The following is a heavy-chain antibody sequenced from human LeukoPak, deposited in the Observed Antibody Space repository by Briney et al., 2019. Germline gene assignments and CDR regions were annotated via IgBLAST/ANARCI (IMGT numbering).Heavy chain of an antibody. CDR3: ARDSGSYHFDY. CDR1: GYTFTSYY. Sequence: ASVKVSCKASGYTFTSYYMHWVRQAPGQGLEWMGIINLSGGSTSYAQKFQGRVTMTRDTSTSTVYMELSSLRSEDTAVYYCARDSGSYHFDYWGQGTLVTVSS. J-gene: IGHJ4*02. D-gene: IGHD1-26*01. CDR2: INLSGGST. V-gene: IGHV1-46*01.